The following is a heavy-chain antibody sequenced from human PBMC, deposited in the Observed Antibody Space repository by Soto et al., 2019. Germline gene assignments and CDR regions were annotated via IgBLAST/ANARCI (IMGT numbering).Heavy chain of an antibody. CDR2: INPSGGNT. CDR3: VRVNTALQSVDF. J-gene: IGHJ4*02. Sequence: SVKVSCKASGYIFTSHYIHWVRQAPGQGLEWMGLINPSGGNTGYPQKFQGRITMTRDTSTNTVSMELSSLRSDDTAVYYCVRVNTALQSVDFWGQGTLVTVS. CDR1: GYIFTSHY. D-gene: IGHD1-1*01. V-gene: IGHV1-46*01.